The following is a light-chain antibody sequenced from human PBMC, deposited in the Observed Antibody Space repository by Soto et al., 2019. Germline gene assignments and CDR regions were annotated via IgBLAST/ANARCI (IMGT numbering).Light chain of an antibody. CDR3: QSYDTSMSGVI. CDR1: SSNIGAGYD. J-gene: IGLJ2*01. V-gene: IGLV1-40*01. Sequence: QSVLTQTPSVSGAPGQKITMSCTGSSSNIGAGYDVHWYQQLPGAAPRLLIYADNNRPSGVPDRFSASNSGTSASLVITGLQGEDEAVYYCQSYDTSMSGVIFGAGTKLTVL. CDR2: ADN.